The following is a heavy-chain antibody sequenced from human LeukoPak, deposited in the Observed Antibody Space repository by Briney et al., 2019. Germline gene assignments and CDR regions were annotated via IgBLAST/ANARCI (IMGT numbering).Heavy chain of an antibody. CDR3: ASLWELLYYFDY. V-gene: IGHV4-61*02. D-gene: IGHD1-26*01. Sequence: PSETLSPTCTVSGGSISSGSYYCSSIRQPTGKGLEWIVRIYTGGSPNHHPSLKSRLTISVHPSKNQLSMKLRYVPAPGPAVYFCASLWELLYYFDYWGQGTLVTVSS. J-gene: IGHJ4*02. CDR1: GGSISSGSYY. CDR2: IYTGGSP.